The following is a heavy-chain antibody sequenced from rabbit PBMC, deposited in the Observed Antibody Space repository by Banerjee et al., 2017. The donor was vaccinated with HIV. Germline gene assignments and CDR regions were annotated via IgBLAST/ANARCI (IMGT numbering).Heavy chain of an antibody. CDR2: ILTDSSGST. D-gene: IGHD2-1*01. Sequence: QSLEESGGDLVKPEGSLTLTCEASGFDFSSSYDMCWVRQAPGKGLEWIACILTDSSGSTYYASWAKGRFTISKTSSTTVTLQMTSLTAADTATYFCARDFPSLWGQGTLVTVS. CDR1: GFDFSSSYD. J-gene: IGHJ3*01. V-gene: IGHV1S40*01. CDR3: ARDFPSL.